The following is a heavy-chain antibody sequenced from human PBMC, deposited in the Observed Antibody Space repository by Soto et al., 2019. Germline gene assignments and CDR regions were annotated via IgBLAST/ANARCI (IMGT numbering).Heavy chain of an antibody. CDR3: AHIDPKIVTSGLHGGFDF. CDR2: IYWDDDK. Sequence: SGPTLVNPTQTLTLTCTVSGFSVSSSGEGVGWIRQPPGKALEWLALIYWDDDKRYSPSLKSRLTITKDTSKNQVVLTLTNMDPVDTATYYCAHIDPKIVTSGLHGGFDFWGQGTLFTVSS. CDR1: GFSVSSSGEG. J-gene: IGHJ4*02. V-gene: IGHV2-5*02. D-gene: IGHD1-26*01.